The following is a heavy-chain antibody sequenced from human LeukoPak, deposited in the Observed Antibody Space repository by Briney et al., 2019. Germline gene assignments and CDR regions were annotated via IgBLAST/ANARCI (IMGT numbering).Heavy chain of an antibody. CDR1: GFTFSSYD. CDR2: IGTAGDT. CDR3: VKGNGYSYGSMSGY. J-gene: IGHJ4*02. D-gene: IGHD5-18*01. V-gene: IGHV3-13*01. Sequence: GRSLRLSCAASGFTFSSYDMHWVRQATGKGLEWVSAIGTAGDTYYPGSVKGRFTISRENAKNSLYLQMNSLRAEDTAVYYCVKGNGYSYGSMSGYWGQGTLVTVSS.